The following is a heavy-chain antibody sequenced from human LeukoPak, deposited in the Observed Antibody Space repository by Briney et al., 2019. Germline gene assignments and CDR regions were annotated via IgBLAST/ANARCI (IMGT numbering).Heavy chain of an antibody. CDR3: ASQKHIVVVPAAVLDP. J-gene: IGHJ5*02. CDR1: GYTFTSYA. CDR2: INTNTGNP. Sequence: ASVKVSCKASGYTFTSYAMNWVRQAPGQGLEWMGWINTNTGNPTYAQGFTGRFVSSLDTSVSTAYLQISSLKAEDTAVYYCASQKHIVVVPAAVLDPWGQGTLVTVSS. D-gene: IGHD2-2*01. V-gene: IGHV7-4-1*02.